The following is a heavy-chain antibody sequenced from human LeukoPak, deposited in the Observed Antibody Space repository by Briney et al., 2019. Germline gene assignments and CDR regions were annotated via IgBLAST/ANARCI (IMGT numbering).Heavy chain of an antibody. J-gene: IGHJ4*02. CDR3: AGDRTNLAHRTHFDY. CDR2: ISGSGGST. CDR1: GFTFSSYA. D-gene: IGHD1-1*01. V-gene: IGHV3-23*01. Sequence: GGSLRLSCAASGFTFSSYAMSWVRQAPGKGLEWVSAISGSGGSTYYADSVKGRFTISRDNSKNTLYLQMNSLRAEDTAVYYCAGDRTNLAHRTHFDYWGQGTLVTVSS.